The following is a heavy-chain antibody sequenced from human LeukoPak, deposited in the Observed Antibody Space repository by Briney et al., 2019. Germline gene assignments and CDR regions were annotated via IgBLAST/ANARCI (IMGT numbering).Heavy chain of an antibody. V-gene: IGHV3-43D*03. J-gene: IGHJ4*02. CDR3: AKADYYDSSGKSAFDY. CDR2: ISWDGGST. Sequence: GGSLRLSCAASGFTFDDYAMHRVRQAPGKGLEWVSLISWDGGSTYYADSVKGRFTISRDNSKNSLYLQMNSLRAEDTALYYCAKADYYDSSGKSAFDYWGQGTLVTVSS. D-gene: IGHD3-22*01. CDR1: GFTFDDYA.